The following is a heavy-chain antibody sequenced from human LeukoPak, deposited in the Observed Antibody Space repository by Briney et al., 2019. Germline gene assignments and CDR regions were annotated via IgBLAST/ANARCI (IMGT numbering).Heavy chain of an antibody. CDR3: AHRGGIAATGTGFDY. D-gene: IGHD6-13*01. CDR1: GFSLSTSGVS. J-gene: IGHJ4*02. CDR2: IYWDDDK. Sequence: SGPTLVNPTQTLTLTCTFSGFSLSTSGVSVGWLRQPPGKALEWLGLIYWDDDKRYSPSLKSRLTITKDTSKNQAVFTMTNMDPVDTATYYRAHRGGIAATGTGFDYWGQGTLVTVSS. V-gene: IGHV2-5*02.